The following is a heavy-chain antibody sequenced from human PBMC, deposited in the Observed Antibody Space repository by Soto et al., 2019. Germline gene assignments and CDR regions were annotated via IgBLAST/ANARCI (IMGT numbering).Heavy chain of an antibody. CDR2: ISYDGSNK. J-gene: IGHJ4*02. D-gene: IGHD6-13*01. CDR3: AKVPGRYSSSWYQWGPFDY. V-gene: IGHV3-30*18. Sequence: GGSLRLACAASGFTVSSDGMHWVRQAPGKGLEWVAVISYDGSNKYYADSVKGRFTISRDNSKNTLYLQMNSLRAEDTAVYYCAKVPGRYSSSWYQWGPFDYWGQGT. CDR1: GFTVSSDG.